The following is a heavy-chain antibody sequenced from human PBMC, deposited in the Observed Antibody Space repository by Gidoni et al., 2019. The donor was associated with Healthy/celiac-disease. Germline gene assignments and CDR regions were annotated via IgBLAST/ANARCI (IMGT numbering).Heavy chain of an antibody. D-gene: IGHD3-22*01. CDR1: GFTFSSYA. V-gene: IGHV3-30-3*01. J-gene: IGHJ4*02. CDR3: ARGPKKFYDLFDY. Sequence: QVQLVESGGGVVQPGRSLRLSCAAFGFTFSSYAMHWVRQAPGKGLEGVAVISYDGSNKYYADSVKGRFTIARDNSKNTLYLQMNSLRAEDTAVYYCARGPKKFYDLFDYWGQGTLVTVSS. CDR2: ISYDGSNK.